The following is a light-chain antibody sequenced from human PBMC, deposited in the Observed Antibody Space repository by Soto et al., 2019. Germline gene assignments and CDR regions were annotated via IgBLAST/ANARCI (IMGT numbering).Light chain of an antibody. J-gene: IGKJ1*01. CDR1: QSVNNDY. CDR2: GAS. V-gene: IGKV3-20*01. CDR3: QQYGSSPWT. Sequence: EVVLTQSPGTLSLSPGERAALSCRASQSVNNDYLAWYHQKPGRAPRLVIYGASKRATGIPDRFSGSGSGTDFTLTISRLEPEDFAVYYCQQYGSSPWTFGQGTIVEIK.